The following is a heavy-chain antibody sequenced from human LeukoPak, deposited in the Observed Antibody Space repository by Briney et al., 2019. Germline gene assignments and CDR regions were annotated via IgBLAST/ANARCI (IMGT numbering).Heavy chain of an antibody. V-gene: IGHV3-7*01. CDR2: IRQDGSVK. CDR1: GFTFSTYW. D-gene: IGHD6-6*01. J-gene: IGHJ4*02. Sequence: PGGSLRLSCAASGFTFSTYWMSWVRQTPGKGLEWVANIRQDGSVKYYVDSVKGRFTISRDNAKNSLYLQMSSLRAEDTAIYYYARERPNDYWGQRTLVTVSS. CDR3: ARERPNDY.